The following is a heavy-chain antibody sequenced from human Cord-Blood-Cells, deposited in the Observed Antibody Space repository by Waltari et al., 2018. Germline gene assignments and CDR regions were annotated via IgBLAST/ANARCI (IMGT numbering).Heavy chain of an antibody. CDR1: GYSISRGYY. CDR2: IYHSGST. CDR3: AREEYDFGSGYYTRGRAVNWFDP. Sequence: QVQLQESGPGLVKPSETLSPTCAGAGYSISRGYYWGWIRHPPGKGLEWLGSIYHSGSTYSNPSLKSGVTISVDTSKNQCSLKLSSVTAADTAVYYCAREEYDFGSGYYTRGRAVNWFDPWGQGTLVTVSS. J-gene: IGHJ5*02. D-gene: IGHD3-3*01. V-gene: IGHV4-38-2*02.